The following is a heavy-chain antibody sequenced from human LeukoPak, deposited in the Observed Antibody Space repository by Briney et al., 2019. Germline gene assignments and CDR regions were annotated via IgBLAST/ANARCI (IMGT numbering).Heavy chain of an antibody. CDR1: GYTFTSYG. D-gene: IGHD5-18*01. V-gene: IGHV1-18*01. CDR2: ISAYNGNT. J-gene: IGHJ4*02. Sequence: ASVKVSCKASGYTFTSYGISWVRQAPGQGLEWMGWISAYNGNTNYAQKLQGRVTMTTDTSTSTAYMELRSLRSDDTAVYYCARDYGVDTAMVSDYWGQGTLVTVSS. CDR3: ARDYGVDTAMVSDY.